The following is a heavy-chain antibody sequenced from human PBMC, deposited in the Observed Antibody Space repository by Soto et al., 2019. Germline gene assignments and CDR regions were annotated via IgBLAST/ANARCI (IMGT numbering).Heavy chain of an antibody. CDR1: GGSVRSGNHF. J-gene: IGHJ6*02. V-gene: IGHV4-61*01. Sequence: QVQLQESGPGLLKASETLSLTCSVSGGSVRSGNHFWNWIRQPPGRGLKWLGYMYYTGVTNYNPSLKSRVSMSVDTSKDQFSLNLTSLTAADTAVYYCARGGEPLGYYGLDVWGQGTTVTVSS. CDR2: MYYTGVT. CDR3: ARGGEPLGYYGLDV.